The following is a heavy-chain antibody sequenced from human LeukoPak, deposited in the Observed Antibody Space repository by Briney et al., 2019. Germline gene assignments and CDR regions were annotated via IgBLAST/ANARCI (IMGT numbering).Heavy chain of an antibody. CDR1: GYRFTTYW. CDR2: IYPGDSDT. Sequence: GESLKISCKASGYRFTTYWIGWVRQMPGKGLEWMGIIYPGDSDTRYSPSFEGQVTISADKSITTAYLQWSSLKASDTAMYYCARQNTDQSSGYDSIDYWAREPWSPSPQ. D-gene: IGHD5-12*01. J-gene: IGHJ4*02. V-gene: IGHV5-51*01. CDR3: ARQNTDQSSGYDSIDY.